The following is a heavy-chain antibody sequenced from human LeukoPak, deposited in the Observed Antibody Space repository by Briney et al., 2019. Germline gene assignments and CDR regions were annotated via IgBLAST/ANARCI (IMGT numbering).Heavy chain of an antibody. V-gene: IGHV3-30*04. CDR3: AKAGDYVGGFFDY. Sequence: GGSLRLSCAASGFTFSSYAMHWVRQAPGKGLEWVAVISYDGSNKYYADSVKGRFTISRDNSKNTLYLQMNSLRAEDTAVYYCAKAGDYVGGFFDYWGQGTLVTVSS. CDR1: GFTFSSYA. J-gene: IGHJ4*02. D-gene: IGHD4-17*01. CDR2: ISYDGSNK.